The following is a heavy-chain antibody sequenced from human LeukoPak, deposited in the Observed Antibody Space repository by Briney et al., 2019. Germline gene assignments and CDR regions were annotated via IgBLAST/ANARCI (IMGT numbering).Heavy chain of an antibody. CDR2: INSDGSST. J-gene: IGHJ4*02. Sequence: GGSLRLSCAASGFTFSSYWMHWVRQAPGKGLVWVSRINSDGSSTTYADSVKGRFTISRDNAKNSVYLQMNSLRAEDTAVYYCARDMAIPAAGSDYWGQGTLVTVSS. D-gene: IGHD6-13*01. CDR3: ARDMAIPAAGSDY. V-gene: IGHV3-74*01. CDR1: GFTFSSYW.